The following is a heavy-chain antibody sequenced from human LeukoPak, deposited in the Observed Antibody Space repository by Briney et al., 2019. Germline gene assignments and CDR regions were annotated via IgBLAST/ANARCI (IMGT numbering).Heavy chain of an antibody. Sequence: AASVKVSCKASGYTFTSYDINWVRQATGQGLEWMGWMNPNSGITGYAQKFQGRVTITRNTSISTAYMELSSLRSDDTAVYYCAREYVGMDGWGKGTTVTVSS. J-gene: IGHJ6*03. V-gene: IGHV1-8*03. CDR2: MNPNSGIT. CDR1: GYTFTSYD. D-gene: IGHD1-26*01. CDR3: AREYVGMDG.